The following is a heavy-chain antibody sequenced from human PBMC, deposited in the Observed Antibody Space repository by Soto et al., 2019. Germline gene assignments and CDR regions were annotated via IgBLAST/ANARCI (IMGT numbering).Heavy chain of an antibody. CDR1: GGSISRSSYY. CDR2: IYYSGST. J-gene: IGHJ6*02. CDR3: ARRLYYDSSGFEGGGMDV. D-gene: IGHD3-22*01. V-gene: IGHV4-39*01. Sequence: SEALSLTCTVSGGSISRSSYYWGWIRQPPGKGLEWIGSIYYSGSTYYNPSLKSRVTISVDTSKNQFSLKLSSVTAADTAVYYCARRLYYDSSGFEGGGMDVWGQGTTVTVSS.